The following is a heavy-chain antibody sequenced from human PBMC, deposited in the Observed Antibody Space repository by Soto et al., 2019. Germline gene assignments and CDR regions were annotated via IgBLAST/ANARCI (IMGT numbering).Heavy chain of an antibody. CDR2: ISPGSRYP. D-gene: IGHD2-15*01. Sequence: GGSLRLSCASSGFTFSYYYMSWIRQSPGKGLEWLSYISPGSRYPAYADSVKGRFTISRDNARRSLSLQMNSLTVDDTAIYYCVRGGGGGLFDPWGQGSMVTVSS. CDR3: VRGGGGGLFDP. J-gene: IGHJ5*02. V-gene: IGHV3-11*06. CDR1: GFTFSYYY.